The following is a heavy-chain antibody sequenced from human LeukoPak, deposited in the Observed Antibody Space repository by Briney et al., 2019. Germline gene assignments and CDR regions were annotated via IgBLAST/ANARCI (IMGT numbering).Heavy chain of an antibody. J-gene: IGHJ3*02. CDR3: ARGGYGDAFDI. CDR1: GGPIRTSGYS. CDR2: IYHNGST. D-gene: IGHD6-25*01. V-gene: IGHV4-30-2*01. Sequence: SETLSLTCVVSGGPIRTSGYSWSWIRRPPGKGLECIGHIYHNGSTYYNPSLDSRVTISIDKSRNQFSLKVDSVTAADTAVYYCARGGYGDAFDIWGQGTMVVVSS.